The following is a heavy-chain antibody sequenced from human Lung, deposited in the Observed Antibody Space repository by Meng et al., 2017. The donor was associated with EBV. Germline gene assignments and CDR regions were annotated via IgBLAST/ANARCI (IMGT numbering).Heavy chain of an antibody. J-gene: IGHJ4*02. V-gene: IGHV4-34*01. CDR2: INYSGIT. CDR3: ARGGTSSAPFDY. D-gene: IGHD2-2*01. Sequence: QVQLQQGGAGLFKPSETLSLTCGVYGRSFSSSYWSWLRQPPGKGLEWIGQINYSGITNYNPSLKSRVTISVDTSKNQFSLSLNSVTAADTAVYYCARGGTSSAPFDYWGQGTLVTVSS. CDR1: GRSFSSSY.